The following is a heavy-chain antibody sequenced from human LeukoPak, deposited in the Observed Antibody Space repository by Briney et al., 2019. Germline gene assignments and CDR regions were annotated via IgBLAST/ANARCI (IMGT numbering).Heavy chain of an antibody. V-gene: IGHV4-39*07. D-gene: IGHD3-22*01. Sequence: PSETLSLTCTVSGGSISSSSYYWGWIRQPPGEGLEWIGSIYYSGSTYYNPSLKSRVTISVDTSKNQFSLKLSSVTAADTAVYYCARDPGSSGPQPSPDAFDIWGQGTMVTVSS. CDR2: IYYSGST. CDR3: ARDPGSSGPQPSPDAFDI. CDR1: GGSISSSSYY. J-gene: IGHJ3*02.